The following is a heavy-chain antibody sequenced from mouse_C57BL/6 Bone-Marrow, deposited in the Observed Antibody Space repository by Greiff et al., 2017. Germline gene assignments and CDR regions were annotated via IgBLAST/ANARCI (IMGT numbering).Heavy chain of an antibody. CDR1: GYTFTSYW. CDR3: ARPCYSNYWYFDV. CDR2: IYPGSGST. D-gene: IGHD2-5*01. Sequence: QVQLQQPGAALVKPGASVKMSCKASGYTFTSYWITWVKQRPGQGLEWIGDIYPGSGSTNYNDKFKSKATLTVDTSSSTAYMQLSSLTSEDSAVYYCARPCYSNYWYFDVWGTGTTVTVSS. V-gene: IGHV1-55*01. J-gene: IGHJ1*03.